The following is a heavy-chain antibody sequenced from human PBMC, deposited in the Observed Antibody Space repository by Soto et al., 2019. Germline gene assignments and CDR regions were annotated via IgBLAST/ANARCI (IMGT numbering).Heavy chain of an antibody. CDR3: ARMVRLPTHYYHHYLMDV. V-gene: IGHV4-59*01. CDR2: IYYSGST. J-gene: IGHJ6*04. D-gene: IGHD1-1*01. Sequence: SETLSLTCTVSGGSISSYYWSWIRQPPGKGLEWIGYIYYSGSTNYNPSFKSRVTISVDTSKNQFSLKLSSVTAADTAVYYCARMVRLPTHYYHHYLMDVWGKGTTVTVSS. CDR1: GGSISSYY.